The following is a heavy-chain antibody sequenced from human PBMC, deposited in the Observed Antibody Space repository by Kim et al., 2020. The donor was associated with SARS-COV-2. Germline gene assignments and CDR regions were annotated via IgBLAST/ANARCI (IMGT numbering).Heavy chain of an antibody. CDR1: GFTFSSYG. V-gene: IGHV3-33*06. CDR2: IWYDGSNK. Sequence: GGSLRLSCAASGFTFSSYGMHWVRQAPGKGLEWVAVIWYDGSNKYYADSVKGRFTISRDNSKNTLYLQMNSLRAEDTAVYYCAKDESVYSSGWYFDYWGQGTLVTVSS. J-gene: IGHJ4*02. CDR3: AKDESVYSSGWYFDY. D-gene: IGHD6-19*01.